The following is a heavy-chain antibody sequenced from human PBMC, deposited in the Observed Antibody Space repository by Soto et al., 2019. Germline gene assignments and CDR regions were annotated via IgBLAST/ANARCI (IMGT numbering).Heavy chain of an antibody. CDR1: GFTFSSYA. CDR3: AKNRIGGGWYFGANYYYYGMDV. V-gene: IGHV3-23*01. CDR2: ISGSGGST. J-gene: IGHJ6*02. D-gene: IGHD6-19*01. Sequence: GGSLRLSCAASGFTFSSYAMSWVRQAPGKGLEWVSAISGSGGSTYYADSVKGRFTISRDNSKNTLYLQMNSLRAEDTAVYYCAKNRIGGGWYFGANYYYYGMDVWGQGTTVTVSS.